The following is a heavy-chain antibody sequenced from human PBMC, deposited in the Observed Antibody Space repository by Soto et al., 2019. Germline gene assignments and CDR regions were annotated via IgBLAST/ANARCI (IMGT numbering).Heavy chain of an antibody. CDR1: GFTFGSYW. CDR3: RRNSGYGSGTSVNHYLGC. CDR2: IKWDASEK. V-gene: IGHV3-7*01. J-gene: IGHJ4*01. D-gene: IGHD3-10*01. Sequence: PGGSLRLSCAASGFTFGSYWMSWVRQAPGKGLEWLATIKWDASEKKYVDSVKGRFTMSRDNAKNSLYLQMDSLRAEDTAVYYCRRNSGYGSGTSVNHYLGCWGNGTLVTVSS.